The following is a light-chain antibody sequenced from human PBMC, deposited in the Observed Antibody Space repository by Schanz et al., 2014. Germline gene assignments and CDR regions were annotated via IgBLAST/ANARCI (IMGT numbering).Light chain of an antibody. V-gene: IGKV3-20*01. CDR2: GAS. Sequence: EILLTQSAAILSVSPGERATLSCRASQSISSNLAWYQQKPGQAPRLLIYGASTRATGIPDRFSGSGSGTDFTLTISRLEPEDFAVYHCQQYGSSPLTFGGGTKVELK. CDR1: QSISSN. CDR3: QQYGSSPLT. J-gene: IGKJ4*02.